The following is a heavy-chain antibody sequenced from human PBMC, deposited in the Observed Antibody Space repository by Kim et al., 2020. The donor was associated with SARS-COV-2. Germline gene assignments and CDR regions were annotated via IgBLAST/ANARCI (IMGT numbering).Heavy chain of an antibody. CDR3: ARELRYFDWLSVQNYYYYGMDV. CDR1: GYSISSGYY. CDR2: IYHSGST. V-gene: IGHV4-38-2*02. Sequence: SETLSLTCTVSGYSISSGYYWGWIRQPPGKGLEWIGSIYHSGSTYYNPSLKSRVTISVDTSKNQFSLKLSSVTAADTAVYYCARELRYFDWLSVQNYYYYGMDVWGQGTTVTVSS. D-gene: IGHD3-9*01. J-gene: IGHJ6*02.